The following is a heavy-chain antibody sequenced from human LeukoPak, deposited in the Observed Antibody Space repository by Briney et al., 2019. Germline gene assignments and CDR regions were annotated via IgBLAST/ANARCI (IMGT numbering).Heavy chain of an antibody. V-gene: IGHV3-7*01. D-gene: IGHD6-19*01. CDR2: IKQDGSEK. CDR1: GFTFSSYW. J-gene: IGHJ4*02. CDR3: ARDSSSSGWYGYYFDY. Sequence: GGSLRLSCAASGFTFSSYWMSWVRQAPGKGLEWVANIKQDGSEKYYVDSVKGRFTISRDNAKNSLYLQMNSLRAEDTAVYYCARDSSSSGWYGYYFDYWGQGTLVTVSS.